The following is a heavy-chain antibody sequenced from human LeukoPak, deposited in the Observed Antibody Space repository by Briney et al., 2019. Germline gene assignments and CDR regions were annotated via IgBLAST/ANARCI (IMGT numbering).Heavy chain of an antibody. CDR2: IYTSGST. CDR1: GGSISSYY. V-gene: IGHV4-4*07. D-gene: IGHD5-18*01. CDR3: ARDVADGYSYGPTDYYYYYMDV. Sequence: PSETLSLTCTVSGGSISSYYWSWIRQPAGKGLEWIGRIYTSGSTNYNPSLKSRVTMSVDTSKNQFSLKLSSVTAADTAVYYCARDVADGYSYGPTDYYYYYMDVWGKGTTVTVSS. J-gene: IGHJ6*03.